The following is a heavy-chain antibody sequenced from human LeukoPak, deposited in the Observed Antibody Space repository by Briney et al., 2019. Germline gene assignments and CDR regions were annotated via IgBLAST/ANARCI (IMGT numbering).Heavy chain of an antibody. CDR3: ARGDSSGAPIVY. Sequence: SVKVSCKASGGTFSSYAISWVRQAPGQGLEWMGGIIPIFGTANYAQKFQGRVTITTDESTKTAYLELSSLRSEDTAVYYCARGDSSGAPIVYWGQGTLVTVSS. CDR2: IIPIFGTA. V-gene: IGHV1-69*05. J-gene: IGHJ4*02. CDR1: GGTFSSYA. D-gene: IGHD3-22*01.